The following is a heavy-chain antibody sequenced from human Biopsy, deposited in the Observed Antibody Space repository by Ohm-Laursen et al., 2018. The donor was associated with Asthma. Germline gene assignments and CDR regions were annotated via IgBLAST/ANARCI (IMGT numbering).Heavy chain of an antibody. J-gene: IGHJ5*02. Sequence: QTLSLTCPVSGASIKTDDHYWSWLRQPPGKGLEWFGFIHYSGSTSYNPSLKGGVTISVDTSKNQFSLKLSSVTAADTAVYYCARASVAASSNWFDPWGQGTLVTVSS. D-gene: IGHD6-19*01. CDR2: IHYSGST. CDR1: GASIKTDDHY. CDR3: ARASVAASSNWFDP. V-gene: IGHV4-30-4*01.